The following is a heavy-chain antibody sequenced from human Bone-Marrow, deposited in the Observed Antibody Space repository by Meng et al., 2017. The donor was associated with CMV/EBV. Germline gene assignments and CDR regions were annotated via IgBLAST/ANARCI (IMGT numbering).Heavy chain of an antibody. CDR2: IYYSGST. CDR1: GGSISSSSYY. J-gene: IGHJ5*02. Sequence: SETLSLTCTVSGGSISSSSYYWGWIRQPPGKGLEWIGSIYYSGSTYYNPSLKSRVTISVDTSKNQFSLKVSSVTAADTAIYHCARVSYLILRWFDPWGQGTLVTVSS. CDR3: ARVSYLILRWFDP. V-gene: IGHV4-39*07.